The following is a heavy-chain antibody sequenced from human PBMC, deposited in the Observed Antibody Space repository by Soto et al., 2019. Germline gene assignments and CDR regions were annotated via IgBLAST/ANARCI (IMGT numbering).Heavy chain of an antibody. CDR3: ARDIHGDYPDY. CDR2: ISGYNENP. J-gene: IGHJ4*02. CDR1: GYTFTNYG. D-gene: IGHD4-17*01. V-gene: IGHV1-18*01. Sequence: QVQLLQSGAEVKKPGASVKVSCKASGYTFTNYGFSWVRRAPGQRLEWMGWISGYNENPNYAQKFRGRVTLTTDTSTSTAYMELRSLRSDDTALYYCARDIHGDYPDYWGQGTLVTVSS.